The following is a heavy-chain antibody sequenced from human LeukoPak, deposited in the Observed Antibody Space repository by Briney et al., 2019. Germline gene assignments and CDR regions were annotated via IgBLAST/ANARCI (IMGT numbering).Heavy chain of an antibody. Sequence: SETLSLTCTASGGSISSSSYYWGWIRQPPGKGLEWIGSIYYSGSTYYNPSLKSRVTISVDTSKNQFSLKLSSVTAADTAVYYCARLQWLVPFDYWGQGTLVTVSS. D-gene: IGHD6-19*01. J-gene: IGHJ4*02. CDR2: IYYSGST. CDR1: GGSISSSSYY. V-gene: IGHV4-39*01. CDR3: ARLQWLVPFDY.